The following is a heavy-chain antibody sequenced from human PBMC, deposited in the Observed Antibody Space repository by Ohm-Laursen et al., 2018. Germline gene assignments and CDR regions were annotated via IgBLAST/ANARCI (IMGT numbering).Heavy chain of an antibody. CDR2: INHSRST. CDR3: ARGFSGWWGRIDY. CDR1: GGSFSGYY. Sequence: GTLSLTCAVYGGSFSGYYWNWIRQPPGKGLEWVGEINHSRSTKYNSSFKSRVTISVDTSKNQFSLKLSSVTAADTAVYYCARGFSGWWGRIDYWGQGILVTVSS. V-gene: IGHV4-34*01. D-gene: IGHD6-19*01. J-gene: IGHJ4*02.